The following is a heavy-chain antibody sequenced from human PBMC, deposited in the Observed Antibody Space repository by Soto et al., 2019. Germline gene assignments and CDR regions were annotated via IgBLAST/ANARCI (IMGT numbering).Heavy chain of an antibody. CDR3: ARELLYSSSSGSIHYYYMDV. CDR2: INHSGST. V-gene: IGHV4-34*01. Sequence: SETLSLTCAVYVGSFSGYYWSWIRQPPGKGLEWIGEINHSGSTNYNPSLKSRVTISVDTSKNQFSLKLSSVTAADTAVYYCARELLYSSSSGSIHYYYMDVWGKGTTVTVSS. CDR1: VGSFSGYY. J-gene: IGHJ6*03. D-gene: IGHD6-6*01.